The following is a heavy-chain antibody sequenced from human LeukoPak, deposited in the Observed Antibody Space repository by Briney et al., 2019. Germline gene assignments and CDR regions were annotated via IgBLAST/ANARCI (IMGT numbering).Heavy chain of an antibody. CDR1: GGSISSGSYY. Sequence: SQTLSLTCTVSGGSISSGSYYWSWIRQPAGKGLEWIGRIYTSGSTNYNPSLKSRVTISVDTSKKRFSLKLSSVTAADTAVYYCARGRTTYDYVWGSYRPPDYWGQGTLVTVSS. CDR2: IYTSGST. CDR3: ARGRTTYDYVWGSYRPPDY. J-gene: IGHJ4*02. D-gene: IGHD3-16*02. V-gene: IGHV4-61*02.